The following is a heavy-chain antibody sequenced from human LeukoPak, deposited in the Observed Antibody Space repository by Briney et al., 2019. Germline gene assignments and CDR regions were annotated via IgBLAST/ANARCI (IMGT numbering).Heavy chain of an antibody. CDR1: GGSISSYY. V-gene: IGHV4-59*01. CDR2: IYYSGST. J-gene: IGHJ4*02. D-gene: IGHD3-10*01. Sequence: PSETLSLTCTVSGGSISSYYWSWIRQPPGKGLEWIGYIYYSGSTNYNPSLKSRVTISVDTSKNQFSLKLSSVTAADTAVYYCARLQNYYGSGSLDYWGQGTLVTVSS. CDR3: ARLQNYYGSGSLDY.